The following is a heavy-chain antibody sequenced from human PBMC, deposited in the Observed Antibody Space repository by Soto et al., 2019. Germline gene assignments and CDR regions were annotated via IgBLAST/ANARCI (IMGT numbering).Heavy chain of an antibody. CDR3: ARDQPFDY. J-gene: IGHJ4*02. Sequence: QVQLVESGGVVVQPGRSLRLSCAASGFTFSSYAMHWVRQAPGKGLEWVAVISYDGSNKYYADSVKGRFTISRDNSKNTLYLQMNSLRAEDTAVYYCARDQPFDYWGQGTLVTVSS. V-gene: IGHV3-30-3*01. CDR2: ISYDGSNK. CDR1: GFTFSSYA.